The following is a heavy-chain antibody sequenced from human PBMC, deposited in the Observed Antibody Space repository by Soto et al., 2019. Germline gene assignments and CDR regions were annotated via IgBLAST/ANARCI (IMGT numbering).Heavy chain of an antibody. CDR2: IYPGDSDT. CDR3: ARRGSIALNWFDP. Sequence: PGESLKISCKGSGYSFTSYWIGWVRQMPGKGLEWMGIIYPGDSDTRYSPSFQGQVTISADKSISTAYLQWSSLKASDTATYYCARRGSIALNWFDPWGQGTLVTVSS. D-gene: IGHD6-6*01. J-gene: IGHJ5*02. CDR1: GYSFTSYW. V-gene: IGHV5-51*01.